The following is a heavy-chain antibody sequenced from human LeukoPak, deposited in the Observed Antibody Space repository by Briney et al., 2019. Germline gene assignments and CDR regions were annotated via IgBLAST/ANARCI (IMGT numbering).Heavy chain of an antibody. CDR3: ARERDTAMVDYFDY. D-gene: IGHD5-18*01. CDR2: ISSSSTI. CDR1: GFTFSSYS. J-gene: IGHJ4*02. V-gene: IGHV3-48*02. Sequence: PGGSLRLSCAASGFTFSSYSMNWVRQAPGKGLEWVSYISSSSTIYYADSVKGRSTISRDNAKNSLYLQMNSLRDEDTAVYYCARERDTAMVDYFDYWDQGTLVTVSS.